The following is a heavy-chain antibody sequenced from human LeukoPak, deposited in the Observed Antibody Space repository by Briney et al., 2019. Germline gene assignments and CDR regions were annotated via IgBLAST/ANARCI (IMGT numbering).Heavy chain of an antibody. CDR2: ISYTRSS. CDR1: GDSVSTYY. V-gene: IGHV4-59*02. CDR3: ARVGDWNYLVY. D-gene: IGHD3/OR15-3a*01. Sequence: PSETLSLTCTVSGDSVSTYYWSWIRQPPGKGLEWIGYISYTRSSNYNRSLKSRVTISVDTSKNQFSLKLSSVTAADTAVYYCARVGDWNYLVYWGQGTLVTVSS. J-gene: IGHJ4*02.